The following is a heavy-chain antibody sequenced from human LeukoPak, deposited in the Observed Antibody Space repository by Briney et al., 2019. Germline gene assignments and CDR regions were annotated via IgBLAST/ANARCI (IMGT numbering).Heavy chain of an antibody. Sequence: PSDTLSLTCTVSGGSISSYYWRWIRPPPGRGLEWIGYIYYSGSTNYNPSLKSRVTISVDTSKNQFSLKLSSVTAADTAVYYCARELRDAFDIWGQGTMVTVSS. V-gene: IGHV4-59*01. J-gene: IGHJ3*02. CDR1: GGSISSYY. CDR2: IYYSGST. CDR3: ARELRDAFDI.